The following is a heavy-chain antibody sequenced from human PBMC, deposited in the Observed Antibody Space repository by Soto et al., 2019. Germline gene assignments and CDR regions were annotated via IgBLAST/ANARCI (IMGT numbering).Heavy chain of an antibody. CDR1: GGSISSSRYF. Sequence: SETLSLTCTVSGGSISSSRYFWGWIRQPPGKGLEWIGSIYYSGSTYYNPSLKSRVTVSVDTSKNQFSLNLSSVTAADTAVYYCARHPSNFWFDPWGQGTLVTVSS. CDR3: ARHPSNFWFDP. J-gene: IGHJ5*02. V-gene: IGHV4-39*01. CDR2: IYYSGST. D-gene: IGHD4-4*01.